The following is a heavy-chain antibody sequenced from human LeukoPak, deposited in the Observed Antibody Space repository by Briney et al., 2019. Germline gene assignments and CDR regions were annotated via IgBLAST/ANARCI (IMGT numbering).Heavy chain of an antibody. CDR2: IYYSGST. V-gene: IGHV4-59*01. CDR1: GGSFSGYY. Sequence: SETLSLTCAVYGGSFSGYYWSWIRQPPGKGLEWIGYIYYSGSTNYNPSLKSRVTISVDTSKNQFSLKLSSVTAADTAVYYCARRIAVAGNIFDYWGQGTLVTVSS. D-gene: IGHD6-19*01. CDR3: ARRIAVAGNIFDY. J-gene: IGHJ4*02.